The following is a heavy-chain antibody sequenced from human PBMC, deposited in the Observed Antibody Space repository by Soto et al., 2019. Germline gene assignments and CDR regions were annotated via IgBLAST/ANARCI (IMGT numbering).Heavy chain of an antibody. CDR3: ARGDPHYYDSSGYFRY. CDR1: GGSISSGDYY. CDR2: IYYSGST. Sequence: QVQLQESGPGLVKPSQTLSLTCTVSGGSISSGDYYWSWIRQPPGKGLEWIGYIYYSGSTYYNPSLKSRVTISVYTSKNQFSLKLSSVTAADTAVYYCARGDPHYYDSSGYFRYWGQGTLVTVSS. J-gene: IGHJ4*02. V-gene: IGHV4-30-4*01. D-gene: IGHD3-22*01.